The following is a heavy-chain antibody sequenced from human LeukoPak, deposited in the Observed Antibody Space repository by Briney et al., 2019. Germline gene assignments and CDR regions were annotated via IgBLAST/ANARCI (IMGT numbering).Heavy chain of an antibody. J-gene: IGHJ4*02. CDR3: ARGVGGATHFDY. D-gene: IGHD1-26*01. CDR1: GDIVSSNSAA. CDR2: TYYKSKWYN. V-gene: IGHV6-1*01. Sequence: SQTLSLTCAISGDIVSSNSAAWNWIRQSPSRGLEWLGRTYYKSKWYNDYAVSVKSRIIISPDTSKNQFSLQLNSVTPEDTAVYYCARGVGGATHFDYWGQGTLVTVSS.